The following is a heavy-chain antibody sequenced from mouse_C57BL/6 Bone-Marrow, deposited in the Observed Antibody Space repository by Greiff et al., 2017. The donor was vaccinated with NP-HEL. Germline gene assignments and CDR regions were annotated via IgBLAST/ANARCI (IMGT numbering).Heavy chain of an antibody. CDR3: AGTFDWYFDV. Sequence: EVNLVESGGGLVKPGGSLKLSCAASGFTFSSYTMSWVRQTPEKRLEWVATISGGGGNTYYPDSVKGRFTISRDNAKNTLYLQMSSLRSEDTALYYCAGTFDWYFDVWGTGTTVTVSS. J-gene: IGHJ1*03. D-gene: IGHD3-1*01. CDR2: ISGGGGNT. V-gene: IGHV5-9*01. CDR1: GFTFSSYT.